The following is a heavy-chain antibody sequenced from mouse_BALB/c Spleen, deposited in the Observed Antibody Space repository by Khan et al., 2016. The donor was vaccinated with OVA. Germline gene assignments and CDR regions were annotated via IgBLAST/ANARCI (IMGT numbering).Heavy chain of an antibody. D-gene: IGHD2-3*01. Sequence: EVKLLESGPGLVKPSQSLSLTRTVTGYSITSDYAWNWIRQFPGNKLEWMGYISYSGSTSYNPSLKSRISITRDTSKNQFFLQLNSVTTEDTATYYCARRGDGYYGAMDYWGQGTSVTVSS. CDR1: GYSITSDYA. J-gene: IGHJ4*01. CDR3: ARRGDGYYGAMDY. CDR2: ISYSGST. V-gene: IGHV3-2*02.